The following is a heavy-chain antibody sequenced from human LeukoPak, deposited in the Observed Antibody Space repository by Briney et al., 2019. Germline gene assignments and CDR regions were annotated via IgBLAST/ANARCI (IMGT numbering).Heavy chain of an antibody. CDR3: ARTDYYDSGALDY. J-gene: IGHJ4*02. D-gene: IGHD3-22*01. CDR1: GFTFSSYW. V-gene: IGHV3-74*01. Sequence: PGGSLRLSCAASGFTFSSYWMHWVRQAPGKGLVWVSRINSDGSSTSYADSVKGRFTISRDNAKNTLYLQMNSLRAEDTAVYYCARTDYYDSGALDYWGQGTLVTASS. CDR2: INSDGSST.